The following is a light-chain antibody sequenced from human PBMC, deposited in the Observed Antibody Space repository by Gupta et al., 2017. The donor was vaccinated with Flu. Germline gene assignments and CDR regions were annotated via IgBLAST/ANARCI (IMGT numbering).Light chain of an antibody. CDR3: HQRNNWPYS. CDR2: DAS. Sequence: EVVLTQSPAALSLSPGERATLSCRASQSVSIYLAWYQQKPGQAPRLLIFDASNRATGIPARFSGSGSGTDFTLTISSLEPEDFAVYFCHQRNNWPYSFGQGTKLEIK. CDR1: QSVSIY. J-gene: IGKJ2*03. V-gene: IGKV3-11*01.